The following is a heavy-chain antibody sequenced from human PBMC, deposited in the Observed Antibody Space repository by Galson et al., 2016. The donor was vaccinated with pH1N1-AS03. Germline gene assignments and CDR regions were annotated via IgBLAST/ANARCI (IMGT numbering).Heavy chain of an antibody. J-gene: IGHJ6*03. CDR3: AKMEVPAAKVWYYYYMDV. D-gene: IGHD2-2*01. CDR2: ISYDGSNK. Sequence: SLRLSCAASVFTFRSYGMHWVRQTPGKGLEWVAFISYDGSNKYYSDSVKGRFSISRDNSQNTVYLQMSSLRADDTAVYYCAKMEVPAAKVWYYYYMDVWGKGTAVTVSS. CDR1: VFTFRSYG. V-gene: IGHV3-33*03.